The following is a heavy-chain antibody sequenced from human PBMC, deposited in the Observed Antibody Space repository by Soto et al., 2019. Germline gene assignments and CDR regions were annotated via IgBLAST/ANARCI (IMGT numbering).Heavy chain of an antibody. D-gene: IGHD1-1*01. J-gene: IGHJ4*02. V-gene: IGHV3-21*02. CDR1: GFTFSSHT. CDR2: ITGTDRDT. CDR3: VKEVEGFDY. Sequence: EVQLVESGGGLVKPGGSLRLSCASSGFTFSSHTMNWVRQAPGRGLEWVSSITGTDRDTFYADSVKGRFTISRDNAENSVFLQMNSLRAEDTAVYYCVKEVEGFDYWGQGTLVTVSS.